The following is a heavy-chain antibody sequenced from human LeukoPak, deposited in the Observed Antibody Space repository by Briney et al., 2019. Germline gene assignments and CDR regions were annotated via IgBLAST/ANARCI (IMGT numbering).Heavy chain of an antibody. CDR2: IWYDGSNK. CDR1: GFTFSSYG. CDR3: ARDQAVGRPIDY. Sequence: GGSLRLSCAASGFTFSSYGMHWVRQAPGKGLEWVAVIWYDGSNKYYADSVKGRFTISRDNSKNTLYLQMNSLRAEDTAVYYCARDQAVGRPIDYWGQGTLVTVSS. V-gene: IGHV3-33*01. J-gene: IGHJ4*02. D-gene: IGHD1-26*01.